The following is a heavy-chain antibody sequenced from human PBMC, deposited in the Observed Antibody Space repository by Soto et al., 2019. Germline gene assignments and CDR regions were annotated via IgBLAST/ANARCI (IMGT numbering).Heavy chain of an antibody. Sequence: SVKVSCKASGGTFSSYAISLVRQAPGQGLEWMGGIIPIFGTANYAQKFQGRVTITADESTSTAYMELSSLRSEDTAVYYCARAPRNNYYDSSGYYYPWGQGTLVTVSS. D-gene: IGHD3-22*01. CDR1: GGTFSSYA. CDR3: ARAPRNNYYDSSGYYYP. V-gene: IGHV1-69*13. CDR2: IIPIFGTA. J-gene: IGHJ5*02.